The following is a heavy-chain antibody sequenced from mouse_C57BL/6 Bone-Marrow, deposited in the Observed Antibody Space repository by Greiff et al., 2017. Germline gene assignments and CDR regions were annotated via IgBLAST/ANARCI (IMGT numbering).Heavy chain of an antibody. CDR2: IYPRSGNT. CDR1: GYTFTSYG. V-gene: IGHV1-81*01. CDR3: ARGGTVVAPYWYFDV. J-gene: IGHJ1*03. Sequence: QVQLQQSGAELARPGASVKLSCKASGYTFTSYGISWVKQRTGQGLEWIGAIYPRSGNTYYNEKFKGKATLTADKSSSTAYMELRSLTSEDSAVYVCARGGTVVAPYWYFDVWGTGTTVTVSS. D-gene: IGHD1-1*01.